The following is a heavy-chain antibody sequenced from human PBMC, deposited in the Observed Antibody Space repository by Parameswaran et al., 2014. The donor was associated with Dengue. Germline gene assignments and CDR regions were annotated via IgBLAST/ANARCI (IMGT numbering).Heavy chain of an antibody. Sequence: PGKGLEWVGHVNSKTDGGTTDYAAPVKGRFTISRDDSTNTVYLQMNSLKTEDTAVYYCTTRFGIIRAPGRYWGQGTLVTVSS. CDR2: VNSKTDGGTT. D-gene: IGHD3-16*01. J-gene: IGHJ4*02. V-gene: IGHV3-15*01. CDR3: TTRFGIIRAPGRY.